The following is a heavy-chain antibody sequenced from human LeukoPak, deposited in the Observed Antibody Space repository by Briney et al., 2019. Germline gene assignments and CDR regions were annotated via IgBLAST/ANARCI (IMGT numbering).Heavy chain of an antibody. CDR3: ARGGSYYDSSGYYSDFDY. J-gene: IGHJ4*02. CDR1: GFTFSSYA. CDR2: ISGSGGST. V-gene: IGHV3-23*01. Sequence: GGSLRLSCAASGFTFSSYAMSWVRQAPGKGLEWVSAISGSGGSTYYADSVKGRFTISRDNSKNTLYLQMNSLRPEDTAVYYCARGGSYYDSSGYYSDFDYWGQGTLVTVSS. D-gene: IGHD3-22*01.